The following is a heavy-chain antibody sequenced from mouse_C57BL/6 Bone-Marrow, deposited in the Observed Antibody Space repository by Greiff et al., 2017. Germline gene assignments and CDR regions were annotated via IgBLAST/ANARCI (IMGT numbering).Heavy chain of an antibody. J-gene: IGHJ2*01. CDR2: INPSNGGT. Sequence: VQLQQPGTELVKPGASVKLSCQASGYTFTSYWMHWVKQRPGQGLEWIGNINPSNGGTNYNEKFKSKATLTVDKSSRTAYMQLSSLTSEDSAVYYCARKGSNYAYFDYWGQGTTLTVSS. D-gene: IGHD2-5*01. CDR3: ARKGSNYAYFDY. V-gene: IGHV1-53*01. CDR1: GYTFTSYW.